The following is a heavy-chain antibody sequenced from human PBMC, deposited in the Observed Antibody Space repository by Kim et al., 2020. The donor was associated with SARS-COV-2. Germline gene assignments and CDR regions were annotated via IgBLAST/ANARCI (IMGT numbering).Heavy chain of an antibody. CDR2: IYYSGST. D-gene: IGHD6-19*01. CDR1: GGSISSYY. J-gene: IGHJ5*02. V-gene: IGHV4-59*13. CDR3: ARVKSGWYGEMNWFDP. Sequence: SETLSLTCTVSGGSISSYYWSWIRQPPGKGLEWIGYIYYSGSTNYNPSLKSRVTISVDTSKNQFSLKLSSVTAADTAVYYCARVKSGWYGEMNWFDPWGQGTLVTVSS.